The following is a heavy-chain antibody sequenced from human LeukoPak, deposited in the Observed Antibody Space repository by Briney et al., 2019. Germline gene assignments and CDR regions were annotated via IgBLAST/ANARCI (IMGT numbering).Heavy chain of an antibody. Sequence: ASVKASCKASGYTFTSYYMHWVRQAPGQGLEWMGIINPSGGSTSYAQKFQGRVTMTRDTSTSTVYMELSSLRSEDTAVYYCAREKSNYDILTGYYKGPRYYYGMDVWGKGTTVTVSS. D-gene: IGHD3-9*01. CDR2: INPSGGST. J-gene: IGHJ6*04. CDR3: AREKSNYDILTGYYKGPRYYYGMDV. CDR1: GYTFTSYY. V-gene: IGHV1-46*01.